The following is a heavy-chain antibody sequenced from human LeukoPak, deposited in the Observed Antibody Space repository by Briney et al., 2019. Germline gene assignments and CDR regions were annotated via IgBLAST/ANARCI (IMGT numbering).Heavy chain of an antibody. V-gene: IGHV4-34*01. D-gene: IGHD5-18*01. CDR1: GGSFSGYY. Sequence: PSETLSLTCAVYGGSFSGYYWSWIRQPPGEGLEWIGEINHSGSTNYNPSLKSRVTISVDTSKNQLSLKLSSVTAADTAVYHCASVATATAYFDHWGRGALVTVSS. J-gene: IGHJ4*02. CDR3: ASVATATAYFDH. CDR2: INHSGST.